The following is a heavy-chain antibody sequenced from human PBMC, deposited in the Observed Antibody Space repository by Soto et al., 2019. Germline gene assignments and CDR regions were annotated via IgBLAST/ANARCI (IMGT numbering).Heavy chain of an antibody. Sequence: PSETLSLTCTVSGGSISSYYWSWIRQPPGKGLEWIGYIYYSGSTNYNPSLKSRVTISVDTSKNQFSLKLSSVTAADTAVYYCARDFSDGYISYGMDVWGQGTTVTVSS. CDR3: ARDFSDGYISYGMDV. CDR2: IYYSGST. D-gene: IGHD5-12*01. J-gene: IGHJ6*02. V-gene: IGHV4-59*01. CDR1: GGSISSYY.